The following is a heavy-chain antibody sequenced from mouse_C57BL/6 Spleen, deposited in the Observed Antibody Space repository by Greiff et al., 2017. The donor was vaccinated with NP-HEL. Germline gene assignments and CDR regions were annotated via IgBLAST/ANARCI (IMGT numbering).Heavy chain of an antibody. CDR2: IDPSDSET. V-gene: IGHV1-52*01. CDR1: GYTFTSYW. Sequence: QVQLQQPGAELVRPGSSVKLSCKASGYTFTSYWMHWVKQRPIQGLEWIGNIDPSDSETHYNQKFKDKATLTVDKSSSTAYMQLSSLTSEDSAVYYSASEGLRRDFDYWGKGTTLTVSS. D-gene: IGHD2-4*01. CDR3: ASEGLRRDFDY. J-gene: IGHJ2*01.